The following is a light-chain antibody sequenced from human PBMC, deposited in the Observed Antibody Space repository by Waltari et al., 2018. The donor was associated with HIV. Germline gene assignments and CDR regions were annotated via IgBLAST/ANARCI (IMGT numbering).Light chain of an antibody. V-gene: IGLV3-21*04. CDR3: EVWDETRNRVV. CDR2: YDS. J-gene: IGLJ2*01. CDR1: RIGPQR. Sequence: SVLTQPPSVSVAQGSTATITCEGDRIGPQRVQWYQQKPGQAPQLIIYYDSDRPSGIPERFSGSNSGSAATLTISRVEDGDEADYYCEVWDETRNRVVFGGGTKLFAL.